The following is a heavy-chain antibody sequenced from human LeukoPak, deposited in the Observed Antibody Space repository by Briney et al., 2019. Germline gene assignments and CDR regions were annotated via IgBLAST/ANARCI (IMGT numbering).Heavy chain of an antibody. CDR3: ARGGTVRIAAAGTFDY. CDR2: INHSGST. Sequence: PSETLSLTCAVYGGSFSGYYWSWIRQPPGKGLEWIGGINHSGSTNYNPSLKSRVTISVDTSKNQFSLKLSSVTAADTAVYYCARGGTVRIAAAGTFDYWGQGTLVTVSS. V-gene: IGHV4-34*01. CDR1: GGSFSGYY. D-gene: IGHD6-13*01. J-gene: IGHJ4*02.